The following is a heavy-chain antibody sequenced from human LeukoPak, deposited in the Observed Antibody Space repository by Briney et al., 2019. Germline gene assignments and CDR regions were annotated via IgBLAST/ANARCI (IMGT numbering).Heavy chain of an antibody. J-gene: IGHJ4*02. CDR3: ARGGYCGGDCYSYIDY. CDR1: GGSFSGYY. D-gene: IGHD2-21*02. CDR2: INHSGST. Sequence: SETLSLTCAVYGGSFSGYYWSWLRQPPGKGLEWIGEINHSGSTNYNPSLKSRVTISVDTSKNQFSLKLSSETAADTAVYYCARGGYCGGDCYSYIDYWGQGTLVTVSS. V-gene: IGHV4-34*01.